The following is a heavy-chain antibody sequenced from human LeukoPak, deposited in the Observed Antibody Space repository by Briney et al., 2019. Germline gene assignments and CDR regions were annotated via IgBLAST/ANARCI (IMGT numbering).Heavy chain of an antibody. CDR3: ARIYGSSRSTGYYFDY. Sequence: SETLSLTCAVYGGSFSGYYWSWIRQPPGKGLEWIGEINHSGSTNYNPSLKSRVTISVDTSKNQFSLKLSSVTAADTAVYYCARIYGSSRSTGYYFDYWGQGTLVTVSS. CDR1: GGSFSGYY. V-gene: IGHV4-34*01. D-gene: IGHD6-6*01. J-gene: IGHJ4*02. CDR2: INHSGST.